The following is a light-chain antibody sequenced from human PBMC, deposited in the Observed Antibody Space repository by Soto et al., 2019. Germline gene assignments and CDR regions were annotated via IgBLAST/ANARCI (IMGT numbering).Light chain of an antibody. CDR2: EAS. CDR1: HSISSR. V-gene: IGKV3-15*01. Sequence: MTQSPSTLSASVGDRVTITCRASHSISSRLAWYQQKPGQAPRLLIYEASTRASGLPARFSGSGSGTEFTLTISSLQSEDFAVYYCQHYTNWPLTFGGGTKVDIK. CDR3: QHYTNWPLT. J-gene: IGKJ4*01.